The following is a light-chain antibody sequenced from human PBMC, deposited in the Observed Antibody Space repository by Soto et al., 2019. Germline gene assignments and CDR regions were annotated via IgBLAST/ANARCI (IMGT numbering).Light chain of an antibody. CDR3: QQLNSYPS. CDR1: QGIRND. Sequence: IQMTQSPSSLSASVGDRVPISCRASQGIRNDLAWYQQKPGKAPKLLIYAASTLQSGVPSRFSGSGSGTDFTPTISSLQPEDFATYYCQQLNSYPSFGQGTRLE. CDR2: AAS. V-gene: IGKV1-17*01. J-gene: IGKJ5*01.